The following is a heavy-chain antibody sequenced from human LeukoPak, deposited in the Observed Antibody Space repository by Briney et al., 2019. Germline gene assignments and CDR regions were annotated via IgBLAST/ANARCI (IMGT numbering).Heavy chain of an antibody. Sequence: ASVKVSCKASGYTFTSYGISWVRQAPGQRLEWMGWISAYNGNTNYAQKLQGRVTMTTDTSTSTAYMELRSLRSDDTAVYYCARLRMYYDFWSGYHGFDPWGQGTLVTVSS. CDR1: GYTFTSYG. CDR2: ISAYNGNT. D-gene: IGHD3-3*01. CDR3: ARLRMYYDFWSGYHGFDP. V-gene: IGHV1-18*01. J-gene: IGHJ5*02.